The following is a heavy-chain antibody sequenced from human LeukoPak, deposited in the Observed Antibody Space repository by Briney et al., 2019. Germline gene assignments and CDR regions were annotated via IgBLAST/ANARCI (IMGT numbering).Heavy chain of an antibody. CDR1: GFTFSSYA. V-gene: IGHV3-21*01. Sequence: GRSLRLSCAASGFTFSSYAMSWVRQAPGKGLEWVSSISSSSSYIYYADSVKGRFTISRDNAKNSLYLQMNSLRAEDTAVYYCARELAYYDFWSGYYQADWFDPWGQGTLVTVSS. J-gene: IGHJ5*02. CDR2: ISSSSSYI. CDR3: ARELAYYDFWSGYYQADWFDP. D-gene: IGHD3-3*01.